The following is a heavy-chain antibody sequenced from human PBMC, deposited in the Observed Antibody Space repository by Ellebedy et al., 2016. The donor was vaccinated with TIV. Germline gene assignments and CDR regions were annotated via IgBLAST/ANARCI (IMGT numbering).Heavy chain of an antibody. V-gene: IGHV3-15*01. CDR1: GFTFTDAW. CDR3: TTGSSRGY. J-gene: IGHJ4*02. D-gene: IGHD6-13*01. CDR2: IKSNTVGETR. Sequence: PGGSLRPSCAASGFTFTDAWMTLVRPGPGKGLEWVGRIKSNTVGETRDYAAPVKGRFTISMDDSNRTLFLQMNSLNAEDTAVDYCTTGSSRGYWGQGTLVTVSS.